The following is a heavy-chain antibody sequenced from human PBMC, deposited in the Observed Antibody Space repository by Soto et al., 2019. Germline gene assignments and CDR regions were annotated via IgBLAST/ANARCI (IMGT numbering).Heavy chain of an antibody. D-gene: IGHD1-1*01. J-gene: IGHJ4*02. CDR1: GFTFSSYV. CDR3: AKGSTDTRPYYFDY. Sequence: EVQLLESGGGLAQPGGSLRLSCAASGFTFSSYVMSWVRQSPGKGLEWEWVSAITGSGGDTYNADSVKGRFTVSRDNTKNTLYLQMNSLKAEDTAVYYCAKGSTDTRPYYFDYWGQGALVTVSS. V-gene: IGHV3-23*01. CDR2: ITGSGGDT.